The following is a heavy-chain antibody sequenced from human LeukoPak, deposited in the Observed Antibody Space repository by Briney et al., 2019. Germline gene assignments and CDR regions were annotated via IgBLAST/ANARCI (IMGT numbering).Heavy chain of an antibody. V-gene: IGHV1-2*02. CDR1: GYTFTGYY. CDR2: INPNSGGT. D-gene: IGHD2-15*01. J-gene: IGHJ6*03. CDR3: TEVVVAATPAYYYYYYMDV. Sequence: ASVKVSCKASGYTFTGYYMHWVRQAPGQGLEWMGWINPNSGGTNYAQKFQGRVTMTRNTSISTAYMELSSLRSEDTAAGAPTEVVVAATPAYYYYYYMDVWGKGTTVTISS.